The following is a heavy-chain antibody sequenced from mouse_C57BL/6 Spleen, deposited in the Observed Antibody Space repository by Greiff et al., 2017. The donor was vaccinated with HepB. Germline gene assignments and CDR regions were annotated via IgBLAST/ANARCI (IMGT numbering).Heavy chain of an antibody. J-gene: IGHJ2*01. V-gene: IGHV5-17*01. CDR3: ARSLYGNYDYFDY. D-gene: IGHD2-1*01. CDR2: ISSGSSTI. Sequence: EVKLQESGGGLVKPGGSLKLSCAASGFTFSDYGMHWVRQAPEKGLEWVAYISSGSSTIYYADTVKGRFTISRDNAKNTLFLQMTSLRSEDTAMYYCARSLYGNYDYFDYWGQGTTLTVSS. CDR1: GFTFSDYG.